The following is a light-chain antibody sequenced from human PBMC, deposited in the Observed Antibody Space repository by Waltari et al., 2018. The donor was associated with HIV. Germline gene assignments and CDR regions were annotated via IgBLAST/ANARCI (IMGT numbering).Light chain of an antibody. J-gene: IGLJ2*01. CDR2: GKN. CDR1: SLRSYY. Sequence: DPAVSVALGQTVRITCQGDSLRSYYTSWYQQKPGQAPVLVIYGKNNRPSGIPDRFSGSSSGNTASLTITGAQAEDEADYYCNSRDSSGNHPFGGGTKLTVL. V-gene: IGLV3-19*01. CDR3: NSRDSSGNHP.